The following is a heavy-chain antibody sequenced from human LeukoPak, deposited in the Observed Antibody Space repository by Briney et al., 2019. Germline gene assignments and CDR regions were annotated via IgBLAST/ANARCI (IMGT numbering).Heavy chain of an antibody. D-gene: IGHD7-27*01. Sequence: SETLSLTCAVYGGSFSGYYWSWIRQPPGKGLEWIGEINHSGSTNYNPSLKSRVTISVDTSKNQFSLKLSSVTAADTAVYYCARDLGLHWFDPWGQGTLVTVSS. CDR3: ARDLGLHWFDP. CDR2: INHSGST. J-gene: IGHJ5*02. CDR1: GGSFSGYY. V-gene: IGHV4-34*01.